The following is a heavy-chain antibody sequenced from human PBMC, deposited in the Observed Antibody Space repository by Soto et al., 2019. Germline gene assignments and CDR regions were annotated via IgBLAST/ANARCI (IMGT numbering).Heavy chain of an antibody. CDR3: ARGFWGVRSGAGARGDY. Sequence: EVQLLESGGGLVQPGGSLRLSCVASGFTFSNYAMSWVRQAPGKGLEWVSAISGSGSSTYYADSVKGRFTISKDNSKNTVYLQMNSLRAEDTAVYYCARGFWGVRSGAGARGDYWGQGTLVTVSS. V-gene: IGHV3-23*01. CDR2: ISGSGSST. CDR1: GFTFSNYA. D-gene: IGHD3-16*01. J-gene: IGHJ4*02.